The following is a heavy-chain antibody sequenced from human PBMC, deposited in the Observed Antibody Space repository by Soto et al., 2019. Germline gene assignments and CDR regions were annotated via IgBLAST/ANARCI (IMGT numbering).Heavy chain of an antibody. D-gene: IGHD4-17*01. V-gene: IGHV3-11*01. CDR1: GFTFGDYY. J-gene: IGHJ6*03. CDR3: ARGYGDYVDYYYYYMDV. Sequence: GGSLRLSCAASGFTFGDYYMSWIRQAPGKGLEWVSYISSSGSTIYYADSVKGRFTISRDNAKNSLYLQMNSLRAGDTAVYYCARGYGDYVDYYYYYMDVWGKGTTVTVSS. CDR2: ISSSGSTI.